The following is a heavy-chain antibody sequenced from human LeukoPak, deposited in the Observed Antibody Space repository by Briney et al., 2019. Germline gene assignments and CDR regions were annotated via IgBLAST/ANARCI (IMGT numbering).Heavy chain of an antibody. J-gene: IGHJ4*02. V-gene: IGHV1-2*06. D-gene: IGHD3-22*01. CDR1: GYTFTGYY. CDR3: ARELDYYDSSSPADY. Sequence: ASVKVSCKASGYTFTGYYMHWVRQAPGQGLEWMGRINPNSGGTNYAQKFQGRVTMTRDTSIRTAYMELSRLRSDDTAVYYCARELDYYDSSSPADYWGQGTLVTVSS. CDR2: INPNSGGT.